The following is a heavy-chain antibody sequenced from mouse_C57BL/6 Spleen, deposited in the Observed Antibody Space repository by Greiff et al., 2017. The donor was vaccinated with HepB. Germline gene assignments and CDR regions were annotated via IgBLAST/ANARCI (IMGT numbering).Heavy chain of an antibody. CDR1: GYAFSSYW. CDR2: IYPGDGDT. CDR3: ASPYYSNWFAY. D-gene: IGHD2-5*01. V-gene: IGHV1-80*01. J-gene: IGHJ3*01. Sequence: QVQLKESGAELVKPGASVKISCKASGYAFSSYWMNWVKQRPGKGLEWIGQIYPGDGDTNYNGKFKGKATLTADKSSSTAYMQLSSLTSEDSAVYFCASPYYSNWFAYWGQGTLVTVSA.